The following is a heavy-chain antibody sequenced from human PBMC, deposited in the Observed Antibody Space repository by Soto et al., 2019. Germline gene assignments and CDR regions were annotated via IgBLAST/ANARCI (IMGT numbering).Heavy chain of an antibody. D-gene: IGHD2-21*02. CDR1: GGTFSSYA. Sequence: QVQLVQSGAEVKKPGSSVKVSCKASGGTFSSYAISWVRQAPGQGLEWMGGIIPIFGTANYAQKFQGRVTITADESTSTAYMELRSLRSEDTAVYYCARAFRFNCGGDCGRFDIWGQGTMVTVSS. J-gene: IGHJ3*02. CDR2: IIPIFGTA. V-gene: IGHV1-69*12. CDR3: ARAFRFNCGGDCGRFDI.